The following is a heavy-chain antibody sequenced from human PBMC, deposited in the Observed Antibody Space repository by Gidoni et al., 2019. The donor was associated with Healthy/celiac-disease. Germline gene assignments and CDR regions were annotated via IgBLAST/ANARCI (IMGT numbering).Heavy chain of an antibody. CDR2: ISSSSSYT. D-gene: IGHD3-10*01. V-gene: IGHV3-11*06. Sequence: QVQLVESGGGLVKPGGSLRLSCAASGFTFSDYYMGWIRQAPGKGLEWVSYISSSSSYTNYADAVKGRFTISRDNAKNSLYLQMNSLRAEDTAVYYCARSYGSGSYPYYYYGMDVWGQGPTVTVSS. CDR3: ARSYGSGSYPYYYYGMDV. J-gene: IGHJ6*02. CDR1: GFTFSDYY.